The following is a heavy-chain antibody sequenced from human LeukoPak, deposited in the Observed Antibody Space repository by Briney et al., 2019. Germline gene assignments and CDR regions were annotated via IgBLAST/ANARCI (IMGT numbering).Heavy chain of an antibody. Sequence: ASVKVSCKASGYTFTSYYMHWVRQAPGQGLEWMGIINPSGGSTSYAQKFQGRVTMTRDTSTSTVYMELSSLRSEDTAVYYCARESPIVGVTDPGFDYWGQGTLVTVSS. CDR2: INPSGGST. V-gene: IGHV1-46*03. CDR1: GYTFTSYY. D-gene: IGHD1-26*01. CDR3: ARESPIVGVTDPGFDY. J-gene: IGHJ4*02.